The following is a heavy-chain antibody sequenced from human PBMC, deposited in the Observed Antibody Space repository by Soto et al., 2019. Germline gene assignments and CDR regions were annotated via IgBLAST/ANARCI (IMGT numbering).Heavy chain of an antibody. CDR1: GFTFSSYT. CDR3: GKDRRPAGVGDFAY. Sequence: GGSLRLSCAASGFTFSSYTMTWVRQAPGKGLEWVSGINSGGRTYYADSVKGRFTISRDDSKNTLYLQIISLRAEDTAVYYCGKDRRPAGVGDFAYWAQGTLFPFPS. CDR2: INSGGRT. D-gene: IGHD3-10*01. J-gene: IGHJ4*02. V-gene: IGHV3-23*01.